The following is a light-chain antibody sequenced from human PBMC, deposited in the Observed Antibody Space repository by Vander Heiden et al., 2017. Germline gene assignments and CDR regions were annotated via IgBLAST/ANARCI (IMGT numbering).Light chain of an antibody. CDR3: MENIQLPVT. V-gene: IGKV2D-29*01. CDR2: EVY. Sequence: DVVLTQTPLSLSVTPGQPASMSCKSSQSLLHSNGKTYLYWYLQKAGQPPHLLIYEVYNRFPGVPDRFSGRGSGTDFTLKISRVEAEDVGVYYCMENIQLPVTFGGGTKLEIK. CDR1: QSLLHSNGKTY. J-gene: IGKJ4*01.